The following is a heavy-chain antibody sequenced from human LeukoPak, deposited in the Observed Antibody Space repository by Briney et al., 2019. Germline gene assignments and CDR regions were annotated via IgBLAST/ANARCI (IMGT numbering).Heavy chain of an antibody. CDR3: AKNPDYDYVWGSYRSFDY. V-gene: IGHV3-7*01. D-gene: IGHD3-16*02. CDR1: GFTFSSYW. J-gene: IGHJ4*02. Sequence: AGGSLRLSCAASGFTFSSYWMSWVRQAPGKGLEWVANIKQDGSEKYYVDSVKGRFTISRDNAKNSLYLQMNSLRAEDTAVYYCAKNPDYDYVWGSYRSFDYWGQGTLVTVSS. CDR2: IKQDGSEK.